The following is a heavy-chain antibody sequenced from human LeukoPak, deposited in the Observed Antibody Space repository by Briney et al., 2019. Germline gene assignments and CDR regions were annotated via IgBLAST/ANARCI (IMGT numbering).Heavy chain of an antibody. Sequence: ASVKVSCKASGYTFPTKGISWVRQAPGQGLEWMGWINAYNANTNCAQKLQGRVTMTTDTSTSTAYMELRSLVSEDTAVYYCARGPTWNYVVPLDYWGQGTQVTVSS. CDR1: GYTFPTKG. CDR3: ARGPTWNYVVPLDY. V-gene: IGHV1-18*01. J-gene: IGHJ4*02. CDR2: INAYNANT. D-gene: IGHD1-7*01.